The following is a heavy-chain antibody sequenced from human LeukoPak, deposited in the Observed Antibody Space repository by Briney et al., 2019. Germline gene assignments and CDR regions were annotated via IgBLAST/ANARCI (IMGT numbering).Heavy chain of an antibody. CDR2: IRYDGSNK. V-gene: IGHV3-30*02. J-gene: IGHJ6*03. Sequence: PGGSLRLSCAASGFTFSSYGMHWVRQAPGKGLEWVAFIRYDGSNKYYADSGKGRFTSSRDNSKKTLYLKMNSLRAEDTAVYYCAKDGSIAAAGTYYYYMDVWGNGTTVTVSS. CDR1: GFTFSSYG. D-gene: IGHD6-13*01. CDR3: AKDGSIAAAGTYYYYMDV.